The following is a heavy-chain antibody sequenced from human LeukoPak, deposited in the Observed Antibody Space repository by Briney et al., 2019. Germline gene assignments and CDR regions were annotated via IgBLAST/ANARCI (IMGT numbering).Heavy chain of an antibody. Sequence: SETLSLTCTVSGGSISSYYWSWIRQPPRKGLEWIGYIYYSGSTNYNPSLKSRVTISVDTSKNQFSLKLSSVTAADTAVYYCARHGDIVATIPFDYWGQGTLVTVSS. CDR1: GGSISSYY. J-gene: IGHJ4*02. CDR3: ARHGDIVATIPFDY. CDR2: IYYSGST. V-gene: IGHV4-59*08. D-gene: IGHD5-12*01.